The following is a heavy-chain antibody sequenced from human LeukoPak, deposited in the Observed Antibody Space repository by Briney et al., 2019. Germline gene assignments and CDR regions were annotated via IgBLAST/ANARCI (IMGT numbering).Heavy chain of an antibody. CDR2: INPNSGGT. V-gene: IGHV1-2*04. CDR3: ARDCGGDCYSGDYFDY. Sequence: ASVNVSCKASGYTFTGYYMHWVRQAPGQGLEWMGWINPNSGGTNYAQKFQGWVTMTRDTSISTAYMELSRLRSDDTAVYYCARDCGGDCYSGDYFDYWGQGTLVTVSS. J-gene: IGHJ4*02. D-gene: IGHD2-21*02. CDR1: GYTFTGYY.